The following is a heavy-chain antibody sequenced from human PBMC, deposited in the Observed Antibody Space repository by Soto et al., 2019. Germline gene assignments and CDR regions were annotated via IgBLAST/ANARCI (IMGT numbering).Heavy chain of an antibody. CDR1: GYRFTSSG. CDR2: ISAYNGNT. Sequence: GSSVKVSCKASGYRFTSSGFSWVRQAPGQGLEWMGWISAYNGNTLYAQKFKGRVTMSTDTSKSTAYMELVSLSSADTSVDYCATDPYCGSPPGCSALDALGEGTTVTVSS. V-gene: IGHV1-18*04. J-gene: IGHJ6*02. D-gene: IGHD2-21*01. CDR3: ATDPYCGSPPGCSALDA.